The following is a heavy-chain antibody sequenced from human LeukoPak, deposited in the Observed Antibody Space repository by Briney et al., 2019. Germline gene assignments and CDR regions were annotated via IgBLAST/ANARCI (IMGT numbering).Heavy chain of an antibody. CDR1: GFTFSSYA. V-gene: IGHV3-30-3*01. CDR2: ISYAGSNK. CDR3: ARDGHYYDSSSHREIDY. D-gene: IGHD3-22*01. Sequence: GGSLRLSCAASGFTFSSYAMHSVRQAPGKGLEWVAVISYAGSNKYYADSVKGRFTISRDNSKNTLYLQMNSLRAEDPAVYYCARDGHYYDSSSHREIDYWGQGTLVTVSS. J-gene: IGHJ4*02.